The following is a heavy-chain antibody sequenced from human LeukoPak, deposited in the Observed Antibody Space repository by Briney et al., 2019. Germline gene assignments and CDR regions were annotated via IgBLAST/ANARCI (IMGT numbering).Heavy chain of an antibody. CDR2: INHNGST. D-gene: IGHD3-10*01. CDR3: ARGYYPASSYFDY. Sequence: SETLSLTCAVYGGSFSGYYWSWIRQPPGKGLEWIGEINHNGSTNYNPSLKSRVTISVDTSKNQFSLKLSSVTAADTAVYYCARGYYPASSYFDYWGQGTLVTVSS. V-gene: IGHV4-34*01. J-gene: IGHJ4*02. CDR1: GGSFSGYY.